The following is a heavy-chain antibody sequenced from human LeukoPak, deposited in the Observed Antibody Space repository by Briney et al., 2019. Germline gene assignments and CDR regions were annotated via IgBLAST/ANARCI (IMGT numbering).Heavy chain of an antibody. Sequence: SETLSLTCTVSGGSISSYYWSWIRQPPGKGLEWIGYIYYSGSTNYNPSLKSRVTISVDTSKNQFSLKLSSVTAADTAVYYCARGSTVVTSYWYFDLWGRGTLVTVSS. D-gene: IGHD4-23*01. CDR1: GGSISSYY. CDR3: ARGSTVVTSYWYFDL. CDR2: IYYSGST. J-gene: IGHJ2*01. V-gene: IGHV4-59*01.